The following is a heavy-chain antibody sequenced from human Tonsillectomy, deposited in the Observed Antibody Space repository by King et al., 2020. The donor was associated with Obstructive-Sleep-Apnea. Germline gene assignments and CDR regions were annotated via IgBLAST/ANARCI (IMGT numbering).Heavy chain of an antibody. D-gene: IGHD3-9*01. V-gene: IGHV3-15*01. J-gene: IGHJ4*02. CDR2: IKSNTDDGTT. CDR3: TTNRRYFDWLLPFDY. CDR1: GFTFSNAW. Sequence: VQLVESGGGLVKPGGSLRLSCAASGFTFSNAWMSWVRQAPGKGLEWVGRIKSNTDDGTTDYAAPGKGRFTISRDDSKNTLYLQMNSLKTEDTAVYYCTTNRRYFDWLLPFDYWGQGTLVTVSS.